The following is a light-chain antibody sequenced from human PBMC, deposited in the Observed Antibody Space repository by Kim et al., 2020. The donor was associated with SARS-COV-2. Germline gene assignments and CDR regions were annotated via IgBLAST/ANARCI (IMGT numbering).Light chain of an antibody. Sequence: SSELTQDPAVSVALGQTVRITCQGDSLRSYYASWYQQKPGQAPVFVIYGKNNRPSGIPDRFSGSSSGNTASLTITGDQEEDEADYYCNSRDSSGNHLVFG. J-gene: IGLJ2*01. V-gene: IGLV3-19*01. CDR2: GKN. CDR1: SLRSYY. CDR3: NSRDSSGNHLV.